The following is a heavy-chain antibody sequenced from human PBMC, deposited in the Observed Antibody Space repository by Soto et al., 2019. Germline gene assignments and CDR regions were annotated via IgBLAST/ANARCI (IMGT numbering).Heavy chain of an antibody. D-gene: IGHD2-15*01. V-gene: IGHV1-18*04. CDR1: GGTFTSYG. J-gene: IGHJ4*02. CDR2: ISAYNGNT. CDR3: ATPLGYCSGGSCFTFDY. Sequence: GASLKGSCNDSGGTFTSYGISWVRQAPGQGLEWMGWISAYNGNTNYAQKLQGRVTMTTDTSTSTAYMELRSLRSDDTAVYYCATPLGYCSGGSCFTFDYWGQGTLVTVSS.